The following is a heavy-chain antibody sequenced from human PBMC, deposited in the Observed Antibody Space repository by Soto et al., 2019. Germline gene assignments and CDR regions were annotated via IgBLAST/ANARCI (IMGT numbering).Heavy chain of an antibody. CDR1: GGSLSGYY. CDR2: IKDGGLT. Sequence: QVQLQQWGAGLLKPSETLSLTCVVYGGSLSGYYWSWIRQPPGKGLEWIGEIKDGGLTNYSPSLKSRAPISADTPKHQFSLKLHSVTAADRAVYYCARGQEGVVATHWDQGTLVTVSS. CDR3: ARGQEGVVATH. J-gene: IGHJ4*02. V-gene: IGHV4-34*01. D-gene: IGHD5-12*01.